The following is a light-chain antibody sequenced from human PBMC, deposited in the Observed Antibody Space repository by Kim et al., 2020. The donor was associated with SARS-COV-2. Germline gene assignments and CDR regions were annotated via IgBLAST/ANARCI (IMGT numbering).Light chain of an antibody. J-gene: IGKJ4*01. CDR3: QQRSNWPLT. V-gene: IGKV3-11*01. Sequence: EILLTQSPATLSLSPGEKATLSCRASESVSDYLAWYQQKPGQAPRLLIRDASYRATGIAARFSASGSGTDFTLTISSLEAEDFAVYYCQQRSNWPLTFGGGTKVDIK. CDR1: ESVSDY. CDR2: DAS.